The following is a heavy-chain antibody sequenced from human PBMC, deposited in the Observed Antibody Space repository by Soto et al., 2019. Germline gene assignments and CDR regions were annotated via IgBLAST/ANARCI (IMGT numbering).Heavy chain of an antibody. V-gene: IGHV4-39*01. CDR2: IYYSGST. Sequence: QLQLQESGPGLVKPSETLSLTCTVSGGSISSSSYYWGWIRQLPGKGLEWIGSIYYSGSTYYNPSLQSRVTISVDTSKNQFSLKLSSVTAADTAVYYCATLWFGEGNYWGQGTLVTVSS. CDR3: ATLWFGEGNY. CDR1: GGSISSSSYY. D-gene: IGHD3-10*01. J-gene: IGHJ4*02.